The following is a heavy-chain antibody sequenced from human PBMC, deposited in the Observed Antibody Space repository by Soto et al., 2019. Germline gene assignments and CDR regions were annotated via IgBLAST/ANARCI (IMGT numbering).Heavy chain of an antibody. CDR1: GGSISSGGYY. J-gene: IGHJ6*02. CDR3: ARSHYCSGGSCYFLGPYGMDV. CDR2: IYYSGST. D-gene: IGHD2-15*01. V-gene: IGHV4-31*03. Sequence: SETLSLTCTVSGGSISSGGYYWSWIRQHPGKGLEWIGYIYYSGSTYYNPSLKSRVTISVDTSKNQFSLKLSSVTAADTAVYYCARSHYCSGGSCYFLGPYGMDVWGQGTTVTVSS.